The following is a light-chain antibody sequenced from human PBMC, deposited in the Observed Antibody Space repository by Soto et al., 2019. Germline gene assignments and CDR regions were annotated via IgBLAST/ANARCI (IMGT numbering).Light chain of an antibody. J-gene: IGKJ2*01. CDR1: QSVRSSY. Sequence: EIVLTQSPGTLSLSPGERATLSCRDSQSVRSSYSAWYQQKPGQAPRVLIYGASSRATGTPGRFSGSGSGTDFTLTISTLEPEDLAVYYCQHRTSRYTFGQGTKVDIK. CDR2: GAS. CDR3: QHRTSRYT. V-gene: IGKV3D-20*02.